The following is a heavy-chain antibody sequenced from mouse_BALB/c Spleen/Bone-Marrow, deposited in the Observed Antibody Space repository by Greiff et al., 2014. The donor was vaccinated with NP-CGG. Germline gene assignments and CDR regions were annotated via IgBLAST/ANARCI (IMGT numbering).Heavy chain of an antibody. J-gene: IGHJ4*01. CDR2: ISYDGSN. V-gene: IGHV3-6*02. Sequence: VQLKESGPGLVKPSQSLSLTCSVTGSSITSSYYWNWIRQFPGNKLEWMGYISYDGSNNYSPSLKNRISITRDTSKNQFFLKLNSVTTEDTATYYCAIYYDSAMDYWGQGTSVTVSS. D-gene: IGHD2-1*01. CDR1: GSSITSSYY. CDR3: AIYYDSAMDY.